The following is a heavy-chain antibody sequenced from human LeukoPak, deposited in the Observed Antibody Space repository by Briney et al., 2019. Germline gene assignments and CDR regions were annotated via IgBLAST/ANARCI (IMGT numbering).Heavy chain of an antibody. V-gene: IGHV3-7*05. J-gene: IGHJ4*02. CDR2: IKQDGSET. Sequence: GGSLRLSCAASRFTLSSYCMSWVRQAPGKGVEWVANIKQDGSETYYVDSVKGRFTISRDNAKNSLYLQMNSLRAEDTAVYYCASWYFGPKYWGQGTLVTVSS. D-gene: IGHD6-13*01. CDR1: RFTLSSYC. CDR3: ASWYFGPKY.